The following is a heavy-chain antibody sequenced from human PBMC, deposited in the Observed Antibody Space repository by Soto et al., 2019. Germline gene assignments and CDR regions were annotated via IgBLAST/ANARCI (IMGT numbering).Heavy chain of an antibody. D-gene: IGHD3-22*01. CDR3: AKDVTMIVVVTSVGY. V-gene: IGHV3-30*18. J-gene: IGHJ4*02. CDR2: ISYDGSNK. CDR1: GFTFSSYG. Sequence: GGSLRLSCAASGFTFSSYGMHWVRQAPGKGLEWVAVISYDGSNKYYADSVKGRFTISRDNSKNTLYLQMNSLRAEDTAVYYCAKDVTMIVVVTSVGYWGQGTLVTVSS.